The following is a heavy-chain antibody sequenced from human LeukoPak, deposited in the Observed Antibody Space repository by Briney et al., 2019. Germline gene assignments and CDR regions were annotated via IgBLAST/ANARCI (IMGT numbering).Heavy chain of an antibody. V-gene: IGHV1-18*01. J-gene: IGHJ4*02. D-gene: IGHD5-24*01. CDR2: ISAYNGNT. CDR1: GYTFTSYG. CDR3: ARDWDGYNYFDY. Sequence: GASAKVSCKASGYTFTSYGISWVRQAPGQGLEWMGWISAYNGNTNYAQKLQGRVTMTTDTSTSTAYMELRSLRSDNTAVYYCARDWDGYNYFDYWGQGTLVTVSS.